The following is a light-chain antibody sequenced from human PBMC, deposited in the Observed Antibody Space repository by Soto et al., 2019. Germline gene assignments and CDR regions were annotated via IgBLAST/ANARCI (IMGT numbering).Light chain of an antibody. J-gene: IGLJ1*01. CDR3: SLYTSENTYV. CDR2: DVT. Sequence: QSALTQPRSVSGSPGQSVTISCTGTSSDVGGYNYVSWYQQHPGKAPKLMIYDVTTRPSGVPDRFSGSKSGNTASLTISGLQAEDEADYYCSLYTSENTYVFGTGTKVTVL. V-gene: IGLV2-11*01. CDR1: SSDVGGYNY.